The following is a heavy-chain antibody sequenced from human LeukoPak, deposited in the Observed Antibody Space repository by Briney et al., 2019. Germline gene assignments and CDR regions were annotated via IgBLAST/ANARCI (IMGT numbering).Heavy chain of an antibody. CDR2: ISSSGSTI. Sequence: GGSLRLSCAASGFIFSEYAMNWVRQAPGKGLEWVSYISSSGSTIYYADSVKGRFTISRDNAKNSLYLQMNSLRAEDTAVYYCARDYYYDSSGYYAFDIWGQGTMVTVSS. D-gene: IGHD3-22*01. CDR3: ARDYYYDSSGYYAFDI. CDR1: GFIFSEYA. V-gene: IGHV3-11*04. J-gene: IGHJ3*02.